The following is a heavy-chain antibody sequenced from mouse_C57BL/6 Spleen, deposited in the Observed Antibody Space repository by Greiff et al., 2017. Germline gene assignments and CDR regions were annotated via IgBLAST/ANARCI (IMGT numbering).Heavy chain of an antibody. V-gene: IGHV1-50*01. J-gene: IGHJ4*01. CDR1: GYTFTSYW. CDR2: IDPSDSYT. CDR3: ARRWLLRDYAMDY. D-gene: IGHD2-3*01. Sequence: QVQLKQPGAELVKPGASVKLSCKASGYTFTSYWMQWVKQRPGQGLEWIGEIDPSDSYTNYNQKFKGKATLTVDTSSSTAYMQLSSLTSEDSAVYYCARRWLLRDYAMDYWGQGTSVTVSS.